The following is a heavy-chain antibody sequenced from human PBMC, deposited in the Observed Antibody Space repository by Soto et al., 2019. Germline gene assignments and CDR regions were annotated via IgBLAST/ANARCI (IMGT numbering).Heavy chain of an antibody. CDR3: VKSPRSGYEAPWVY. CDR1: GFTFSSDA. J-gene: IGHJ4*02. V-gene: IGHV3-23*01. Sequence: GGSLRLSCAATGFTFSSDAINWVRQTPGKGLEWVSAISGSGDERYYADSVKGRFTISRDNSKNTLFLQVNSLRADDTAVYYCVKSPRSGYEAPWVYWGQGTQVTVSS. D-gene: IGHD5-12*01. CDR2: ISGSGDER.